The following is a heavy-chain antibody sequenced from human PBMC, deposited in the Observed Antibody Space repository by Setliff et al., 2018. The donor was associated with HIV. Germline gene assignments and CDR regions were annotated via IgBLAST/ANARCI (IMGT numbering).Heavy chain of an antibody. CDR1: GGSFSGYY. CDR3: ARGRAGTRYYYYYMDV. D-gene: IGHD6-19*01. CDR2: INHSGST. V-gene: IGHV4-34*01. Sequence: ETLSLTCAVYGGSFSGYYWSWIRQPPGKGLEWIGEINHSGSTNYNPSLKSRVTISVDTSKNQFSLKLSSVTAADTAVYYCARGRAGTRYYYYYMDVWGKGTTVTVSS. J-gene: IGHJ6*03.